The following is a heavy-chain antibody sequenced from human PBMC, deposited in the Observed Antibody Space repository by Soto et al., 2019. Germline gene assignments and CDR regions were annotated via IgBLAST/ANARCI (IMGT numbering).Heavy chain of an antibody. CDR3: ARDGTYCSGGSCYGVWYFDL. Sequence: QVPLVESGGGVVQPGRSLRLSCAASGFTFSSYGMHWVRQAPGKGLEWVAVIWYDGSNKYYADSVKGRFTISRDNSKNTLYLQMNSLRAEDTAVYYCARDGTYCSGGSCYGVWYFDLWGRGTLVTVSS. J-gene: IGHJ2*01. CDR1: GFTFSSYG. CDR2: IWYDGSNK. V-gene: IGHV3-33*01. D-gene: IGHD2-15*01.